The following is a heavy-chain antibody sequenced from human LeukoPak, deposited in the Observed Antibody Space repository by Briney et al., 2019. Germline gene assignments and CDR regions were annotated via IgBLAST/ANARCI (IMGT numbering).Heavy chain of an antibody. CDR1: GFNFSSYG. CDR2: IWFDGSNI. V-gene: IGHV3-33*01. CDR3: ARDSLPMAVTGPFDH. J-gene: IGHJ4*02. D-gene: IGHD6-19*01. Sequence: GGSLRLSCAASGFNFSSYGMHRVRQAPGKGLGWVTSIWFDGSNIHYADSVKGRVIISRDNSKSALYLQMNSLRAEDTAIYYCARDSLPMAVTGPFDHWGQGALVTVSS.